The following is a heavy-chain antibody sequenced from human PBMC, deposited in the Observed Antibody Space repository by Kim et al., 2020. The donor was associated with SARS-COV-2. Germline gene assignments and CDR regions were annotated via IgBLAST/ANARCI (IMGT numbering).Heavy chain of an antibody. J-gene: IGHJ4*02. Sequence: SVEGRFTITSDNAQNYLYLQMNSQRAEDTAVYYCARYRHDWLLHRNYVDYWGQGTLVTVSS. V-gene: IGHV3-11*04. D-gene: IGHD3-9*01. CDR3: ARYRHDWLLHRNYVDY.